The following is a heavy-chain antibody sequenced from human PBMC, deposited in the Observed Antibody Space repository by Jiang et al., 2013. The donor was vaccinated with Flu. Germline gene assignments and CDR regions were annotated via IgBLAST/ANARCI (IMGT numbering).Heavy chain of an antibody. CDR2: INPNSGGT. CDR3: ASRGRYCSSTSCYYWYGMDV. Sequence: SCKASGYTFTGYYMHWVRQAPGQGLEWMGWINPNSGGTNYAQKFQGRVTMTRDTSISTAYMELSRLRSDDTAVYYCASRGRYCSSTSCYYWYGMDVWGQGTTVTVSS. CDR1: GYTFTGYY. D-gene: IGHD2-2*01. J-gene: IGHJ6*02. V-gene: IGHV1-2*02.